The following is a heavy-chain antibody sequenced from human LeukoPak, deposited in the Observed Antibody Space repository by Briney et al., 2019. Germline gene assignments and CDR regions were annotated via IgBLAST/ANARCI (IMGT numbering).Heavy chain of an antibody. Sequence: SETLSLTCTVSGGSISSYYWSWIRQPPGKGLEWIGYIYYSGSTNYNPSLKSRVAISVDTSKNQFSLKLSSVTAADTAVYYCARGRDVWGSYRYRYYFDYWGQGTLVTVSS. V-gene: IGHV4-59*12. J-gene: IGHJ4*02. D-gene: IGHD3-16*02. CDR3: ARGRDVWGSYRYRYYFDY. CDR2: IYYSGST. CDR1: GGSISSYY.